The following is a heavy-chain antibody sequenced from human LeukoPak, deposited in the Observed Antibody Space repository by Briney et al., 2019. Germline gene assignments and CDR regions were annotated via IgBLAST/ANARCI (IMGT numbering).Heavy chain of an antibody. D-gene: IGHD1-7*01. J-gene: IGHJ3*02. Sequence: GGSLRLSCAASGFTFSSYSLNWVRQAPGEGLEWVSSISSTSEYIHYADSVKGRFTISRDNAKNSLYLQMNSLRAEDTAVYYCARKAGNYKDAFDIWGQGTMVTVSS. V-gene: IGHV3-21*01. CDR3: ARKAGNYKDAFDI. CDR1: GFTFSSYS. CDR2: ISSTSEYI.